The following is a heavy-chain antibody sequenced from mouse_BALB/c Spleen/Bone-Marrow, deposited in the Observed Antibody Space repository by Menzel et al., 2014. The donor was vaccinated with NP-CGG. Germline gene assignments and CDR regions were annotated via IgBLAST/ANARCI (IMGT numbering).Heavy chain of an antibody. D-gene: IGHD1-1*01. CDR2: IWTGGGT. V-gene: IGHV2-9-2*01. CDR3: VRDYYGSYFDV. CDR1: GFSLTSYD. Sequence: VKLVESGPGLVAPSQSLSITCTVSGFSLTSYDTSWIRQPPGKGLEWLGVIWTGGGTNYNSAFMSRLSISKDNSKSQVFLKMNSLQTDDTAIYYCVRDYYGSYFDVWGAGTTVTVSS. J-gene: IGHJ1*01.